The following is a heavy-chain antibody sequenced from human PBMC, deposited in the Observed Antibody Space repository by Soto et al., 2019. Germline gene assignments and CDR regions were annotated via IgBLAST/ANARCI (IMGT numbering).Heavy chain of an antibody. CDR1: GFTFSSYW. CDR2: IKQDGSEK. Sequence: GGSLRLSCAASGFTFSSYWMSWVRQAPGKGLEWVTNIKQDGSEKYYVDPVKGRFTISRDNAKNSLYLQMNSLRAEDTAVYYCARDRAASNYVDYWGQGTLVTVSS. D-gene: IGHD3-10*01. CDR3: ARDRAASNYVDY. J-gene: IGHJ4*02. V-gene: IGHV3-7*01.